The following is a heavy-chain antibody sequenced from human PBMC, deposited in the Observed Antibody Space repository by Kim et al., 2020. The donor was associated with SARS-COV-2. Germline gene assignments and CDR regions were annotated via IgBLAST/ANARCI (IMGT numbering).Heavy chain of an antibody. J-gene: IGHJ4*02. CDR3: AKDSYGVLTA. CDR2: GTT. V-gene: IGHV4-31*02. D-gene: IGHD4-17*01. Sequence: GTTSYNPSLKSRVSISLDTSKNQFSLRLKSVTVADTAVYFCAKDSYGVLTAWAQGTLVTVSS.